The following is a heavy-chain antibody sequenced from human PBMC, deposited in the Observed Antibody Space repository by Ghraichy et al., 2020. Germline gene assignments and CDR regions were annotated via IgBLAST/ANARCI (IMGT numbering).Heavy chain of an antibody. V-gene: IGHV1-2*06. J-gene: IGHJ3*02. CDR1: GYTFTGYY. CDR3: ARGIWRIATTDDAFDI. D-gene: IGHD3-16*01. CDR2: INPNSGGT. Sequence: ASVKVSCKASGYTFTGYYMHWVRQAPGQGLEWMGRINPNSGGTNYAQKFQGRVTMTRDTSISTAYMELSRLRSDDTAVYYCARGIWRIATTDDAFDIWGQGTMVTVSS.